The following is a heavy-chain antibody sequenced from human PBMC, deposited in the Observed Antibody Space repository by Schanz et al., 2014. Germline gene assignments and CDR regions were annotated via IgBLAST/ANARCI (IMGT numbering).Heavy chain of an antibody. Sequence: EVQLLESGGGLVQPGGSLRLSCLASGFTFSAYYMDWVRQAPGKGLEWVSSISYGTSYIYYAESVKGRFTISRDNAKNSLYLQMNNLRAEDTAVYYCVRVSFADPRLYRGMDRDIDYWGQGTLVTVSS. CDR1: GFTFSAYY. CDR2: ISYGTSYI. J-gene: IGHJ4*02. D-gene: IGHD5-18*01. CDR3: VRVSFADPRLYRGMDRDIDY. V-gene: IGHV3-21*02.